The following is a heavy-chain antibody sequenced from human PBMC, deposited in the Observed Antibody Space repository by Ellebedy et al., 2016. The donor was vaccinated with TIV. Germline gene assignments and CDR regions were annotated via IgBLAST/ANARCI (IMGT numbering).Heavy chain of an antibody. V-gene: IGHV3-7*01. CDR3: ARAIGSGSSY. CDR1: GFTFSSYW. Sequence: GESLKISCAASGFTFSSYWMHWVRQAPGKGLEWVANINQDGSEIHYVDSVKGRFTISRDNAENSLYLQMSSLRAQDTAVYYCARAIGSGSSYWGQGTLVTVSS. D-gene: IGHD3-22*01. J-gene: IGHJ4*02. CDR2: INQDGSEI.